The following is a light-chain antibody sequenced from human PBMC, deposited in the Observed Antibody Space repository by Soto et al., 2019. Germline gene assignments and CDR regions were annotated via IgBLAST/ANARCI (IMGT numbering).Light chain of an antibody. Sequence: QSVLTQPASMSGSPGQSITISCTGTTSDIGGYNYVSWYQQHPGKGPKLIIYEVSSRSSGVSYRFSGSKSGNTASLTISGLQAEDEADYYCSSYMSTSTLEFGGGTKLTVL. CDR1: TSDIGGYNY. V-gene: IGLV2-14*01. CDR3: SSYMSTSTLE. CDR2: EVS. J-gene: IGLJ3*02.